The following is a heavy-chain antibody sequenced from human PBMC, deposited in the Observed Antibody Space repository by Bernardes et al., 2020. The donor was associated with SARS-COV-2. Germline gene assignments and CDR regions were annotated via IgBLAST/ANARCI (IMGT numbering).Heavy chain of an antibody. Sequence: TLSLTCTVSGGSISSYYWSWIRQPPGKGLEWIGYIYYSGSTNYNPSLKSRVTISVDTSKNQFSLKLSSVTAADTAVYYCARGPDLYDSSGYPDVLAWFDPWGQGTLVTVSS. CDR2: IYYSGST. J-gene: IGHJ5*02. D-gene: IGHD3-22*01. V-gene: IGHV4-59*01. CDR1: GGSISSYY. CDR3: ARGPDLYDSSGYPDVLAWFDP.